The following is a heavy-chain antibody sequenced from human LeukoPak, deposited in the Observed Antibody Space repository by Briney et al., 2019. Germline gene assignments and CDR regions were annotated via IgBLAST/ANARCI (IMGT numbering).Heavy chain of an antibody. CDR2: MSPNSGNT. Sequence: ASVKLSRKSSGYTVTSYDINWGRQATGQGLGWMGWMSPNSGNTGYAQKFQCRVTMTRNTSISTAYMELSSLRSEGTAVYYCAVVLAVRVDYYYYGMDVWGQGTTVTVS. D-gene: IGHD2-2*01. V-gene: IGHV1-8*01. J-gene: IGHJ6*02. CDR3: AVVLAVRVDYYYYGMDV. CDR1: GYTVTSYD.